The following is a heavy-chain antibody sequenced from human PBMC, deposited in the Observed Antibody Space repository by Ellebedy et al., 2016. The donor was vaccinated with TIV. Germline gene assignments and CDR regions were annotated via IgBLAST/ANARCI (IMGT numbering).Heavy chain of an antibody. CDR1: GGSISSYQ. CDR2: IADSGST. J-gene: IGHJ4*02. V-gene: IGHV4-59*01. CDR3: ARGGRITMIRGGAFDY. D-gene: IGHD3-10*01. Sequence: MPSETLSLTCSVSGGSISSYQWSCIRQPPGKGLEWIGYIADSGSTNYNPTLKSQVTISVDTSKNQFSLKLTSVTAADTAVYYCARGGRITMIRGGAFDYWGQGTLVPVSS.